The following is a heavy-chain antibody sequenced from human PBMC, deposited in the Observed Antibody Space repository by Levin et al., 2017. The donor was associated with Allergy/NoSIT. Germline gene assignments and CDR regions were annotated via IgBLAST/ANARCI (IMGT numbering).Heavy chain of an antibody. J-gene: IGHJ4*02. D-gene: IGHD6-19*01. Sequence: ETLSLTCAASGFTFSSYAMSWVRQAPGKGLEWVSAISGSGGSTFYADSVKGRFTISRDNSKNTLYLQMNSLRDEDTAVYYCAKLTGLAVAGTRGFDYWGQGTLVTVSS. CDR2: ISGSGGST. CDR3: AKLTGLAVAGTRGFDY. V-gene: IGHV3-23*01. CDR1: GFTFSSYA.